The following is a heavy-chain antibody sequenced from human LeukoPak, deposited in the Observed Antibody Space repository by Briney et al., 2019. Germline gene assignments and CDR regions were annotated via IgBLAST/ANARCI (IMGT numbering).Heavy chain of an antibody. CDR3: ARSGASSMLNYGGNFYYFDY. CDR2: INPSGGST. Sequence: ASVKVSCKASGYTFTSYYMHWVRQAPGQGLEWMGIINPSGGSTSYAQKFQGRVTMTRDMSTSTVYMELSSLRSEDTAVYYCARSGASSMLNYGGNFYYFDYWGQGTLVTVSS. D-gene: IGHD4-23*01. V-gene: IGHV1-46*01. CDR1: GYTFTSYY. J-gene: IGHJ4*02.